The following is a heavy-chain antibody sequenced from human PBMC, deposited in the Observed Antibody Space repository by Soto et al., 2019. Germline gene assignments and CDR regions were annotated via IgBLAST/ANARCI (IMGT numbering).Heavy chain of an antibody. D-gene: IGHD1-1*01. CDR1: GGSISSYY. Sequence: SETLSLTCTVSGGSISSYYWSWIRQPAGKGLEWIGRIYTSGSTNYNPSLKSRVTMSVDTSKNQFSLKLSSVTAADTAVYYCARIATGTSAPNKFDYWGQGTLVTAPQ. V-gene: IGHV4-4*07. CDR2: IYTSGST. J-gene: IGHJ4*02. CDR3: ARIATGTSAPNKFDY.